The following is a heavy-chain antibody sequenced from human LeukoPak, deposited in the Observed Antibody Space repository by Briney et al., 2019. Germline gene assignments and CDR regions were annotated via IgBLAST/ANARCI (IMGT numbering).Heavy chain of an antibody. J-gene: IGHJ4*02. Sequence: ASVKVSCKASGYTFTSYDINWVRQATGQGLEWMGWMNPNSGNTGYAQKFQGRVTMTRNTSISTAYMELSSLRSEDTAVYYCARTPGYCSGGSCYLGYWGQGTLVTVSS. CDR2: MNPNSGNT. V-gene: IGHV1-8*02. CDR1: GYTFTSYD. CDR3: ARTPGYCSGGSCYLGY. D-gene: IGHD2-15*01.